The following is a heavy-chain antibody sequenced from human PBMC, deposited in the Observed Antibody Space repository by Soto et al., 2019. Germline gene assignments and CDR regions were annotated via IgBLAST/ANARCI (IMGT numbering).Heavy chain of an antibody. D-gene: IGHD6-13*01. CDR2: IYPGDSDT. Sequence: ESLKISCQASGYSFISSWIGWVRQMPGKGLEWMGIIYPGDSDTRYSPSFQGQVTISADKSTSTAYLQWSSLKASDTATYYCARMMAASGKAFDYWGQGDLVTVSS. V-gene: IGHV5-51*01. CDR3: ARMMAASGKAFDY. CDR1: GYSFISSW. J-gene: IGHJ4*02.